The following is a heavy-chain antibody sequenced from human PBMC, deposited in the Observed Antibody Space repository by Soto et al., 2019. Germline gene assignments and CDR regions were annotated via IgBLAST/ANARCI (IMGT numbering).Heavy chain of an antibody. V-gene: IGHV4-59*01. CDR3: ARQDYYDSSGDWFGP. Sequence: SETLSLTCTVSGGSISSYYWSWIRQPPGKGLEWIGYIYYSGSTNYNPSLKSRVTISVDTSKNQFSLKLSSVTAADTAVYYCARQDYYDSSGDWFGPWGQGTLVTVSS. CDR1: GGSISSYY. J-gene: IGHJ5*02. D-gene: IGHD3-22*01. CDR2: IYYSGST.